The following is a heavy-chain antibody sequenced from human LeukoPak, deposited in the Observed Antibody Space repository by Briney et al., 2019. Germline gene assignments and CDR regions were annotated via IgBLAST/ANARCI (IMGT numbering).Heavy chain of an antibody. CDR2: IYYSGST. Sequence: PSQTLSLTCTVSGGSISSGDYYWSWIRQPPGKGLEWIGYIYYSGSTYYNPSLKSRVTTSVDTSKNQFSLKLSSVTAADTAVYYCARAGDSDAFDIWGQGTMVTVSS. CDR1: GGSISSGDYY. V-gene: IGHV4-30-4*08. D-gene: IGHD7-27*01. J-gene: IGHJ3*02. CDR3: ARAGDSDAFDI.